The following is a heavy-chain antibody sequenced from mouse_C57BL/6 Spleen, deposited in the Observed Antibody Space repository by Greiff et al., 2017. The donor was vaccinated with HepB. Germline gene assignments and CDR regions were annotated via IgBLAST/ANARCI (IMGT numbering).Heavy chain of an antibody. V-gene: IGHV1-19*01. J-gene: IGHJ4*01. D-gene: IGHD2-1*01. CDR1: GYTFTDYY. Sequence: EVQLQQSGPVLVKPGASVKMSCKASGYTFTDYYMNWVKQSHGKSLEWIGVINPYNGGTSYNQKFKGKATLTVDKSSSTAYMELNSLTSEDSAVYYCARSGYGNYDYAMDYWGQGTSVTVSS. CDR3: ARSGYGNYDYAMDY. CDR2: INPYNGGT.